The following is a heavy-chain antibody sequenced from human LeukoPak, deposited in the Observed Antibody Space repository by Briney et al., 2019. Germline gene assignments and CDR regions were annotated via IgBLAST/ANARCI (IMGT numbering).Heavy chain of an antibody. CDR2: ITGSGGST. V-gene: IGHV3-23*01. CDR1: GFTFSSSA. Sequence: GGSLRLPCAASGFTFSSSAMSWVRQAPGKGLEWVSSITGSGGSTYYADSVKGRLTISRDNSKNTLYLQMNSLRAEDTAIYYCAKHARDSSGYRFDYWGQGTLVTVSS. CDR3: AKHARDSSGYRFDY. J-gene: IGHJ4*02. D-gene: IGHD3-22*01.